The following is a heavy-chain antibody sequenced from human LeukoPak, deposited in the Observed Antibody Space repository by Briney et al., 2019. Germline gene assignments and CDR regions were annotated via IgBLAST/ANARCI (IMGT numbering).Heavy chain of an antibody. CDR2: ISGSGGST. Sequence: GGSLRLSCAVSGFTFSSYAMSWVRQAPGKGLEWVSAISGSGGSTYYADSVKGRFTISRDNSKNTLYLQMNSLRAEDTAVYYCAKDLRSIVSGSYSHDWGQGTLVTVSS. V-gene: IGHV3-23*01. CDR3: AKDLRSIVSGSYSHD. D-gene: IGHD3-22*01. J-gene: IGHJ4*02. CDR1: GFTFSSYA.